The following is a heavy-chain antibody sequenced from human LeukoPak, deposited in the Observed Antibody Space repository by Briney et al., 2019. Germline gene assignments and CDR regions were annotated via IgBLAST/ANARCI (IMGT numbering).Heavy chain of an antibody. CDR3: AREGWGDCSSTSCPKNFDY. D-gene: IGHD2-2*01. Sequence: GESLKISCAASGFIFSSYGMHWVRQAPGKGLEWVAVIWYDGSNTYFADSVKGRFTISRDNSKNTLYLQMNSLRAEDTAVYYCAREGWGDCSSTSCPKNFDYWGQGTLVTVSS. J-gene: IGHJ4*02. CDR1: GFIFSSYG. CDR2: IWYDGSNT. V-gene: IGHV3-33*01.